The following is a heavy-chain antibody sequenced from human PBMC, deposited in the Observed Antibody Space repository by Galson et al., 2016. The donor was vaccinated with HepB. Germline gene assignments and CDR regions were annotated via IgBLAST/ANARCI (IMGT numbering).Heavy chain of an antibody. V-gene: IGHV4-59*01. Sequence: SETLSLTCSVSGVSITSYYWSWIRQSPGKGLEWIGYMYNIGTTNYNPSLKSRVTISLDTSKNQLSLMVTSVTTADTAVYFCARGSSGWFDYWGQGALVTVS. D-gene: IGHD3-22*01. J-gene: IGHJ5*01. CDR3: ARGSSGWFDY. CDR1: GVSITSYY. CDR2: MYNIGTT.